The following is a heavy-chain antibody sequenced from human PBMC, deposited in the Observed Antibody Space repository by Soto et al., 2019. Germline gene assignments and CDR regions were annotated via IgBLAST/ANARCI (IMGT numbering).Heavy chain of an antibody. V-gene: IGHV1-3*01. CDR3: ARGGGDSSGYYRYYGMDV. J-gene: IGHJ6*02. D-gene: IGHD3-22*01. Sequence: QVQLVQSGAEVKKPGASVKVSCKASGYTFTSYAMHWVRQAPGQRLEWMGWINAGNGNTKYSQKFQGRVTITRDTSASTAYMELSSLRSEDTAVYYCARGGGDSSGYYRYYGMDVWGQGTTVTVSS. CDR2: INAGNGNT. CDR1: GYTFTSYA.